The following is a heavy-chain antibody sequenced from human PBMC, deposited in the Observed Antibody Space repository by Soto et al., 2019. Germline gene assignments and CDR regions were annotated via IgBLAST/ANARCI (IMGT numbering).Heavy chain of an antibody. Sequence: QVQLQESGPGLVKPSETLSLTCTVSGGSISSYYWSWIRQPPGKGLEWIGYIYYSGSTNYNPSLMSRVTISVDTSKNQFSLKLSSVTAADTAVYYCARSKEDYDFWSGYTPRAFDIWGQGTMVTVSS. CDR1: GGSISSYY. D-gene: IGHD3-3*01. J-gene: IGHJ3*02. CDR2: IYYSGST. V-gene: IGHV4-59*01. CDR3: ARSKEDYDFWSGYTPRAFDI.